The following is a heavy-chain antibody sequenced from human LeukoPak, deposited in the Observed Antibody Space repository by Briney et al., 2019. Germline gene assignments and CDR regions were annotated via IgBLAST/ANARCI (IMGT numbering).Heavy chain of an antibody. J-gene: IGHJ4*02. CDR2: IIPIFGTA. CDR3: ATRGFDY. CDR1: GSTFTGYY. V-gene: IGHV1-69*05. Sequence: GASVKVSFKASGSTFTGYYMHWVRQAPGQGLEWMGRIIPIFGTANYAQKFQGRVTITTDESTSTAYMELSSLRSEDTAVYYCATRGFDYWGQGTLVTVSS.